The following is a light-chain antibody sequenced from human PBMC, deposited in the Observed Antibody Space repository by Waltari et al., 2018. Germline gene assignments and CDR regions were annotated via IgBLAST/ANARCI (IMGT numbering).Light chain of an antibody. J-gene: IGLJ1*01. V-gene: IGLV3-21*04. CDR1: NIGSYS. CDR3: QVWHAAIDPGV. Sequence: YVLTPPPSVSVAPGETARITCGGANIGSYSVHWYQKKPGQAPVLVLRYNSDRPSGIPDRFSGSNSANTATLTISRVEAGDEANYYCQVWHAAIDPGVFGTGTEVTV. CDR2: YNS.